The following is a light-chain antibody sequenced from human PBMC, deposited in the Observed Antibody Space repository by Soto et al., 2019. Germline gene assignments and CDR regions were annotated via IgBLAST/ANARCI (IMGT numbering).Light chain of an antibody. CDR1: SSDVGGYNY. J-gene: IGLJ2*01. V-gene: IGLV2-8*01. Sequence: QSALTQPPSASGSLGQSVTISCTGTSSDVGGYNYVSWHQQHPDKAPKVMIYEVTKRPPGVLDRFSGSKSGNTASLTASGLQDDDEADYYCSSSAGGGSPLLLGGGTKVTVL. CDR2: EVT. CDR3: SSSAGGGSPLL.